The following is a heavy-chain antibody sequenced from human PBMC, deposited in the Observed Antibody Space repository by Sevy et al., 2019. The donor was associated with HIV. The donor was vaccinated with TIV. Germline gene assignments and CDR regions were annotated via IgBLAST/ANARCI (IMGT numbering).Heavy chain of an antibody. CDR1: GFTFTSYG. D-gene: IGHD2-15*01. CDR3: ARESGGYSSLSDY. CDR2: ISAYNGNT. V-gene: IGHV1-18*01. Sequence: ASVKVSCKASGFTFTSYGISWSRQAPGQGLEWMGWISAYNGNTNFAQKFQGRVTMTTDTPTSTAYMELRSLRSDDSAIYYCARESGGYSSLSDYWGQGTLVTVSS. J-gene: IGHJ4*02.